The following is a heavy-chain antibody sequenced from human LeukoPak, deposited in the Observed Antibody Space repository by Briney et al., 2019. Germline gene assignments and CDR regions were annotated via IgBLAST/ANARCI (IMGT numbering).Heavy chain of an antibody. CDR1: GGSFSGYY. CDR3: ARDRSDCGGDCYSGGMDV. J-gene: IGHJ6*02. CDR2: INHSGST. D-gene: IGHD2-21*02. Sequence: PSETLSLTCAVYGGSFSGYYWSWIRQPPGKGLEWIGEINHSGSTNYNPSLKSRVTISVDTSKNQFSLKLSSVTAADTAVYYCARDRSDCGGDCYSGGMDVWGQGTTVTVSS. V-gene: IGHV4-34*01.